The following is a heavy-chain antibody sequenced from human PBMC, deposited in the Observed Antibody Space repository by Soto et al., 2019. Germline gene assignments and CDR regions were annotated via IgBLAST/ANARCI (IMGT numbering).Heavy chain of an antibody. CDR3: AREADNYYYYGIDV. Sequence: ASVKVSCKASGYTFTSYGISWVRQAPGQGLEWMGWISAYNGNTNYAQKLQGRVTMTTDTSTSTAYMELRSLRSDDTAVYYCAREADNYYYYGIDVWGQGTTVTVSS. CDR2: ISAYNGNT. J-gene: IGHJ6*02. V-gene: IGHV1-18*01. CDR1: GYTFTSYG.